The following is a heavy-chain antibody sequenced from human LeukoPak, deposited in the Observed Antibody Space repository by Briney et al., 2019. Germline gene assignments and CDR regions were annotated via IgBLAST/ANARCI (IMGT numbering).Heavy chain of an antibody. CDR2: IGGTGGNI. CDR3: VRDNYSYRLDV. Sequence: GGSLRLSCAASGFTFRYYAMYWVRQAPGKGLEWVSAIGGTGGNIFYTDSVKGRFTISRDNSKNTLYLHMNSLRAEDTAIYYCVRDNYSYRLDVWGQGTLVTVSS. V-gene: IGHV3-23*01. D-gene: IGHD2-21*01. CDR1: GFTFRYYA. J-gene: IGHJ4*02.